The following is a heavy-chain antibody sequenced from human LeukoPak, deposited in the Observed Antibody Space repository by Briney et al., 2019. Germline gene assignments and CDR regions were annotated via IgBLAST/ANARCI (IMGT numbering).Heavy chain of an antibody. D-gene: IGHD4-17*01. J-gene: IGHJ4*02. Sequence: ASVEVSCKASGYTFTSYYMHWVRQAPGQGLEWMGIINPSGGSTSYAQKFQGRVTMTRDTSTSTVYMELSSLRSEDTAVYYCATGDYGDYVAPPFYFDYWGQGTLVTVSS. V-gene: IGHV1-46*03. CDR2: INPSGGST. CDR1: GYTFTSYY. CDR3: ATGDYGDYVAPPFYFDY.